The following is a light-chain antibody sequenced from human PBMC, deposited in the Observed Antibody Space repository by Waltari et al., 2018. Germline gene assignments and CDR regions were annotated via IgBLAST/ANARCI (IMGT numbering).Light chain of an antibody. Sequence: QSVLTQPPSASGTPGQRVTIPCSGSRSNIGTNYVHWYQQPPGTAPKLLIYRNNQRPSGVPDRFSGSKSGTSASLAISGLRSEDEADYYCAVWDDSLSGRVFGGGTKVTVL. CDR1: RSNIGTNY. CDR2: RNN. CDR3: AVWDDSLSGRV. J-gene: IGLJ3*02. V-gene: IGLV1-47*01.